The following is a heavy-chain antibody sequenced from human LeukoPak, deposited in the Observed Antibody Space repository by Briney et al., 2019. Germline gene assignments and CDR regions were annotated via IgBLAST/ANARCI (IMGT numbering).Heavy chain of an antibody. V-gene: IGHV4-4*07. CDR1: GGSISSSY. CDR3: GGFGAGSYY. CDR2: IYTTGSTDST. D-gene: IGHD3-10*01. Sequence: SETLSLTCTVSGGSISSSYCSWIRQPAGKGLEWIGRIYTTGSTDSTDFNPSLKSRVTMSVDTSKNQFSLKLGSVTAADTAVYYCGGFGAGSYYWGQGTLVTVSS. J-gene: IGHJ4*02.